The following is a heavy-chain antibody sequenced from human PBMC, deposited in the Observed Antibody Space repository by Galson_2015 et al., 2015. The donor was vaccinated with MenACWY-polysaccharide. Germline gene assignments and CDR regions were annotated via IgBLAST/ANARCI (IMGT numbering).Heavy chain of an antibody. CDR2: MSYSGRA. J-gene: IGHJ5*02. V-gene: IGHV4-61*01. Sequence: SLTCTVSGGSVRSDSYYWGWLRQPPGGGLEWIGYMSYSGRANSNPSLKSRVTISLDTSKNQFSLRLTSVTAADTAIYYCAREPTYSGSFGWFDP. CDR1: GGSVRSDSYY. CDR3: AREPTYSGSFGWFDP. D-gene: IGHD1-26*01.